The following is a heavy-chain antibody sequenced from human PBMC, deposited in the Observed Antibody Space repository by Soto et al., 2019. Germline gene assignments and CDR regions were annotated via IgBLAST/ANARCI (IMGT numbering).Heavy chain of an antibody. CDR2: MNPNSGNT. CDR3: ARTDCSSTSCYQYYYYGMDV. J-gene: IGHJ6*02. Sequence: ASVKVSCKASGYTFTSYDINWVRQATGQGLEWRGWMNPNSGNTGYAQKFQGRVTMTRNTSISTAYMELSSLRSEDTAVYYCARTDCSSTSCYQYYYYGMDVWGQGTTVTVSS. CDR1: GYTFTSYD. V-gene: IGHV1-8*01. D-gene: IGHD2-2*01.